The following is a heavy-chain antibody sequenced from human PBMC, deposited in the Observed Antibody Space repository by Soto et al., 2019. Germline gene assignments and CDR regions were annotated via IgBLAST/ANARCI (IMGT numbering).Heavy chain of an antibody. Sequence: QVQLQQWGAGLLKPSETLSLTCAVYGGSFSGYYWSWIRQPPGKGLEWIGEINHSGSTNYNPSLKSRVTISVDTSKNQFSLKLSSVTAADTAVYYCARRRWAHYYGMDVWGQGTTVTVSS. CDR2: INHSGST. CDR1: GGSFSGYY. J-gene: IGHJ6*02. V-gene: IGHV4-34*01. D-gene: IGHD1-26*01. CDR3: ARRRWAHYYGMDV.